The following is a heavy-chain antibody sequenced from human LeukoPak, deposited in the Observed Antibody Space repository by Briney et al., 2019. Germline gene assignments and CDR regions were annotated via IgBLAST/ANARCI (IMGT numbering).Heavy chain of an antibody. Sequence: PSGTLSLTCAVSGGSISSSNWWSWVRQPPGKGLEWIGEIYHSGSTNYNPSLKSRVTISVDKSKNQSSLKLSSVTAADTAVYYCATTYYDFWSGYYAGGLFDYWGQGTLVTVSS. V-gene: IGHV4-4*02. D-gene: IGHD3-3*01. CDR1: GGSISSSNW. J-gene: IGHJ4*02. CDR3: ATTYYDFWSGYYAGGLFDY. CDR2: IYHSGST.